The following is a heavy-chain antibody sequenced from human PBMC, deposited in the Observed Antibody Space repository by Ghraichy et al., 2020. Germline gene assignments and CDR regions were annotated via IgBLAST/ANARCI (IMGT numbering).Heavy chain of an antibody. CDR3: ARIGEPHYFDY. D-gene: IGHD3-10*01. CDR2: TGPTGINT. Sequence: GESLNISCAASGFTFSSYSMIWVRQAPGEGLDWVSSTGPTGINTHYAASVKGRATISRDNVHNSLSLQLNSLRVEDTAIYYCARIGEPHYFDYWGQGSLVTVSS. V-gene: IGHV3-21*04. J-gene: IGHJ4*02. CDR1: GFTFSSYS.